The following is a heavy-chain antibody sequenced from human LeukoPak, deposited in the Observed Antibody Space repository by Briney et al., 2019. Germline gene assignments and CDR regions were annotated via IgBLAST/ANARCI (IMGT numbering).Heavy chain of an antibody. V-gene: IGHV1-8*01. CDR2: MNPNSGNT. Sequence: ASVKVSCKASGYTFTSYDINWVRQATGQGLEWMGWMNPNSGNTGYAQKFQGRVTMTRDASISTAYMELSRLRSDDTAVYYCASFSLVPNAFDIWGQGTMVTVSS. CDR1: GYTFTSYD. CDR3: ASFSLVPNAFDI. D-gene: IGHD3-3*01. J-gene: IGHJ3*02.